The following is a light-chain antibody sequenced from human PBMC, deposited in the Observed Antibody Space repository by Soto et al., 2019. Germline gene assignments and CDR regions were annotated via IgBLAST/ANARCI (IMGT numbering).Light chain of an antibody. J-gene: IGKJ4*01. V-gene: IGKV3-20*01. CDR3: QQFSSYPLT. CDR2: DAS. CDR1: QSVSYY. Sequence: EIVLTQSPGTLSLSPGERATLSCRASQSVSYYLAWYQQKPGQAPRLLIYDASSRATGIPDRFSGGGSGTDFTLTISRLEPEDFAVYYCQQFSSYPLTFGGGTKVDI.